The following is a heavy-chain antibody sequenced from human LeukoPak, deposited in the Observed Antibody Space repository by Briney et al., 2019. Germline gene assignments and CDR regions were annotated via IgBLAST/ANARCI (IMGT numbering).Heavy chain of an antibody. CDR1: GGSISSSSYY. Sequence: SETLSLTCTVSGGSISSSSYYWGWIRQPPGKGLEWIGSIYYSGSTYYNPSLKSRVTISVDTSKNQFSLKLSSVTAADTAVYYCATHRSWPGAFDIWGQGTMVTVSS. CDR2: IYYSGST. CDR3: ATHRSWPGAFDI. V-gene: IGHV4-39*01. D-gene: IGHD6-13*01. J-gene: IGHJ3*02.